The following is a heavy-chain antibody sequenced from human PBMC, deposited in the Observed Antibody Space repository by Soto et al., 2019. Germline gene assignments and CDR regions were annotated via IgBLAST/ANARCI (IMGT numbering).Heavy chain of an antibody. D-gene: IGHD2-8*02. V-gene: IGHV1-3*01. CDR3: ARATGNSGAFDI. J-gene: IGHJ3*02. CDR1: GYTFTSYA. Sequence: GTSVKVSCKASGYTFTSYAMHWVRQAPGQRLEWMGWINAGNGNTKYSQKFQGRVTITRDTSASTAYMELSSLRSEDTAVYYCARATGNSGAFDIWGQGTMVTVS. CDR2: INAGNGNT.